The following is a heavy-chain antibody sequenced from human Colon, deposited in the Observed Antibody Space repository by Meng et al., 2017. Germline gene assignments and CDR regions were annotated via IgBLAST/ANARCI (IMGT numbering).Heavy chain of an antibody. CDR1: GSTFNSYV. CDR3: ARGGLHDYGGH. CDR2: MNPNSGNT. J-gene: IGHJ4*02. D-gene: IGHD4-23*01. V-gene: IGHV1-8*01. Sequence: VMVGPSGGEVKKAGASVKVSGKASGSTFNSYVNIWVQQATGQGLEWMGWMNPNSGNTGYAQKFQGRITMNRNTSISTAYMELSSLRSEDTAVYYCARGGLHDYGGHWGQGTLVTVSS.